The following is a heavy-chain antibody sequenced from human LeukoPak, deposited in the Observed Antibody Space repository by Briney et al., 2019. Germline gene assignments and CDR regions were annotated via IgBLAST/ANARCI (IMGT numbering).Heavy chain of an antibody. CDR1: GYSFSTYW. CDR2: IYPGDSDT. J-gene: IGHJ4*02. Sequence: GESLKISCKGSGYSFSTYWIAWVRQMPGKGLEWMGIIYPGDSDTRYSPSFQGQVSISADKSISTAYLQWSSLKASDTAMYYCATDTGSYYKGFDYWGQGTLVTVSS. V-gene: IGHV5-51*01. D-gene: IGHD3-10*01. CDR3: ATDTGSYYKGFDY.